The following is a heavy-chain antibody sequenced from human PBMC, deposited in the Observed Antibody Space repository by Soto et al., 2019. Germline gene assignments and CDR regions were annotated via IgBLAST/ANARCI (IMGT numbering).Heavy chain of an antibody. V-gene: IGHV3-30*18. J-gene: IGHJ4*02. CDR3: AKDPFRGGSGWYSY. Sequence: QVQLVESGGGVVQPGRSLRLSCAASGFTFSSYGMHWVRQAPGKGLEWVAVISYDGSNKYYADSVKGRFTISRDNSKNTLYLQMNSLRAEDTAVYYCAKDPFRGGSGWYSYWGQGTLVTVSS. CDR1: GFTFSSYG. CDR2: ISYDGSNK. D-gene: IGHD6-19*01.